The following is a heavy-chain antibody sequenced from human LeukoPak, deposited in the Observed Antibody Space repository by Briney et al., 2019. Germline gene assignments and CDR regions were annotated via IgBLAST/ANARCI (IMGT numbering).Heavy chain of an antibody. D-gene: IGHD3-10*01. Sequence: GGSLRLSCAASGFTFSSYAMSWVRQAPGKGLEWVSAISGSGASTYYADSVKGRFTISRDNSKNTLYLQMNSLRAEDTAVYDCARGSSGVIDYWGQGTLVTVSS. J-gene: IGHJ4*02. CDR3: ARGSSGVIDY. V-gene: IGHV3-23*01. CDR2: ISGSGAST. CDR1: GFTFSSYA.